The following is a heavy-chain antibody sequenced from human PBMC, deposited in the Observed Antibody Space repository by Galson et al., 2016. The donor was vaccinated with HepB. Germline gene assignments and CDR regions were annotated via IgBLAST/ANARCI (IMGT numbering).Heavy chain of an antibody. CDR2: IARSGNI. Sequence: ETLSLTCTVSGYSISSDYFWGWIRQPPVKGLEWIGTIARSGNIHYNPSLKRRVTMSVDASNNQFSLKLSSVTASDPAVYYCVTRNPSSASDYWGQGTLVTVSS. CDR1: GYSISSDYF. CDR3: VTRNPSSASDY. V-gene: IGHV4-38-2*02. D-gene: IGHD1-14*01. J-gene: IGHJ4*02.